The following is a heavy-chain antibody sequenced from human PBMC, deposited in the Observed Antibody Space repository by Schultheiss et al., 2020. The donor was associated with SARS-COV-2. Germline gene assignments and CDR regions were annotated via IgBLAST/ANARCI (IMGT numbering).Heavy chain of an antibody. CDR2: ISAYNGNT. CDR3: ARDSSSWGQDYYYYGMDV. D-gene: IGHD6-13*01. Sequence: ASVKVSCKASGYTFTSYGISWVRQAPGQGLEWMGWISAYNGNTNYAQKLQGRVTMTTDTSTSTAYMELSSLRSEDTAVYYCARDSSSWGQDYYYYGMDVWGQGTTVTVSS. V-gene: IGHV1-18*01. J-gene: IGHJ6*02. CDR1: GYTFTSYG.